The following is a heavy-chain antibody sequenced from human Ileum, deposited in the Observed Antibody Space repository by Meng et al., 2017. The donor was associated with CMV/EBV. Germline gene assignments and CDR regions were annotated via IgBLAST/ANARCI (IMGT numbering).Heavy chain of an antibody. V-gene: IGHV1-18*01. J-gene: IGHJ4*02. CDR2: FSAYDRNT. CDR1: GYMFHAYG. Sequence: CKTSGYMFHAYGLSWERQAPGQGLEWMGCFSAYDRNTKYAQKFQGRVTMTTDTSTSTAYMELRSLRSDDTAVYYCARDLGSGSYYDYWGQGTLVTVSS. CDR3: ARDLGSGSYYDY. D-gene: IGHD3-10*01.